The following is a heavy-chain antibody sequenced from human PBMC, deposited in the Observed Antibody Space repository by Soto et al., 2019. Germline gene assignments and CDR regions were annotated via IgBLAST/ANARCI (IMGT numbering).Heavy chain of an antibody. Sequence: SETLSLTCTVSGASIRGFYWSWIRKSAGKGLEWIGRIYATGTTDYNPSLKSRVMMSVETSKKQFSLKLRSVTAADTAVYYCVRDGTRSLRDWFERWGKGISVTVSS. CDR1: GASIRGFY. CDR3: VRDGTRSLRDWFER. D-gene: IGHD1-1*01. J-gene: IGHJ5*02. CDR2: IYATGTT. V-gene: IGHV4-4*07.